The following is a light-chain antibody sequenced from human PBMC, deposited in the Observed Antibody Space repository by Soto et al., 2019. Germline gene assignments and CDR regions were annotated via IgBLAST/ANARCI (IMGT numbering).Light chain of an antibody. V-gene: IGLV2-11*01. CDR3: CSYAGSYTFVYV. J-gene: IGLJ1*01. CDR1: SSNVGGYNY. CDR2: DVS. Sequence: QSVLTQPRSVSGSPGQSVTISCTGTSSNVGGYNYVSWYQQHPGKAPKLMIYDVSKRPSGVPDRFSGSKSGNTASLTISELQAEDEADYYCCSYAGSYTFVYVFGTGTKVTVL.